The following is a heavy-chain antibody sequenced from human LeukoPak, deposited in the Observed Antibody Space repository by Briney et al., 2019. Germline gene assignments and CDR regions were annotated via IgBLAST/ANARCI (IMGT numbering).Heavy chain of an antibody. Sequence: SVKVSCKASGGTFSSYAISWVRQAPGQGLEWMGGIIPIFGTANYAQKFQGRVTITTDESTSTAYMELSSLRSEDTAVYYCARGRIAVDASDIWGQGTMVTVSS. J-gene: IGHJ3*02. D-gene: IGHD6-19*01. CDR2: IIPIFGTA. CDR1: GGTFSSYA. V-gene: IGHV1-69*05. CDR3: ARGRIAVDASDI.